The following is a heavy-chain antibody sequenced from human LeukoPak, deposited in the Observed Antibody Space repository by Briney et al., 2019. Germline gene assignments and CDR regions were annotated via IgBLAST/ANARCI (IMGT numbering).Heavy chain of an antibody. CDR1: GDSTSSYY. V-gene: IGHV4-59*01. CDR2: IYYSGST. Sequence: SETLSLTCTVSGDSTSSYYWSWIRQPPGKGLEWIGYIYYSGSTDYNPSLKSRVTISVDTSKNQFSLKLSSVTAADTAVYYCARVSTEYSSSSAYYYYYMDVWGKGTTVTVSS. CDR3: ARVSTEYSSSSAYYYYYMDV. J-gene: IGHJ6*03. D-gene: IGHD6-6*01.